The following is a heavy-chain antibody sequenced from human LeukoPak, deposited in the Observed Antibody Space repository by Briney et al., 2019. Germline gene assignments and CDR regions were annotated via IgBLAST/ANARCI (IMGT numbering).Heavy chain of an antibody. Sequence: GGSLRLSCAASGFTFSSYWMSWVRQAPGKGLEWVANIKQDGSEKYYVDSVKGRFTISRDNAKNSLYLQMNSLRAEDTAVYCCARADGSGSYYNLYYYYYGMDVWGQGTTVTVSS. V-gene: IGHV3-7*01. CDR1: GFTFSSYW. CDR2: IKQDGSEK. J-gene: IGHJ6*02. CDR3: ARADGSGSYYNLYYYYYGMDV. D-gene: IGHD3-10*01.